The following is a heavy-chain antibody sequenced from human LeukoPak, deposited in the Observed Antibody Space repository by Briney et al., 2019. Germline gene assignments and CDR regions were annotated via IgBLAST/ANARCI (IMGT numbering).Heavy chain of an antibody. Sequence: ASVKDSCKTSAFTFTSDYMHRVRQAPGQGLEWMGIIKPSGRSTSYGEKFQGRVTMTRDTSTSTVYMELSSLRSGDTAVYYCARDHGYSYGDYWGQGTLVTVS. V-gene: IGHV1-46*01. J-gene: IGHJ4*02. CDR2: IKPSGRST. D-gene: IGHD5-18*01. CDR3: ARDHGYSYGDY. CDR1: AFTFTSDY.